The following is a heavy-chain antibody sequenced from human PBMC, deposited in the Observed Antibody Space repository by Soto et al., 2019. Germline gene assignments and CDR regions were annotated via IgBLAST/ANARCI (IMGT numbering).Heavy chain of an antibody. J-gene: IGHJ4*02. Sequence: QVKLVESGGGVVQPGTSLRLSCAASGFTFSSYGMHWVRQAPGKGLDWVGVILYDGRETHYADSVKGRFTISRDNSRNTLSLQLSSLRLEATAVYYSATEGALSGPTYGDWWGQGTLVTVSS. V-gene: IGHV3-30*03. CDR2: ILYDGRET. CDR3: ATEGALSGPTYGDW. D-gene: IGHD6-19*01. CDR1: GFTFSSYG.